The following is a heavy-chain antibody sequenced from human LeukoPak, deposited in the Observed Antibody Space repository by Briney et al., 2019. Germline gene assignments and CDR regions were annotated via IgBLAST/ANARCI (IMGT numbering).Heavy chain of an antibody. CDR2: IIPIFGTA. CDR3: ARHTRHYYDRSGDAFDI. Sequence: SVKVSCKASGGTFSSYAISWVRQAPGQGLEWMGGIIPIFGTANYAQKFQGRVTITTDESTSTAYMEPSSLRSEDTAVYYCARHTRHYYDRSGDAFDIWGQGTMVTVSS. V-gene: IGHV1-69*05. D-gene: IGHD3-22*01. CDR1: GGTFSSYA. J-gene: IGHJ3*02.